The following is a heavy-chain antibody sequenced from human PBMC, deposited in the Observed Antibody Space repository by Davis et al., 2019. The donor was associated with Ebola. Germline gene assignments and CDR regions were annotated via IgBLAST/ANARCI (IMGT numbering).Heavy chain of an antibody. J-gene: IGHJ6*02. Sequence: GESQKISCAASGFTFSSYAMHWVRQAPGKGLEWVAFISYDGSNKYYADSVKGRFTISRDNSKNTLYLQMNSLRAEDTAVYYCARGKEWLYRYYYYGMDVWGQGTTVTVSS. CDR1: GFTFSSYA. D-gene: IGHD3-3*01. CDR2: ISYDGSNK. V-gene: IGHV3-30-3*01. CDR3: ARGKEWLYRYYYYGMDV.